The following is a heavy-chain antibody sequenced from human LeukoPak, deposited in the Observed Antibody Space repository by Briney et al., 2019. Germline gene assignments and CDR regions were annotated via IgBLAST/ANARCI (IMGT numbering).Heavy chain of an antibody. CDR2: INHSGST. CDR3: ASSYYDSSGYYLLRDV. J-gene: IGHJ6*04. CDR1: GGSFSGYY. V-gene: IGHV4-34*01. Sequence: SETLSLTCAVYGGSFSGYYWSWIRQPPGKGLEWIGEINHSGSTNYNPSLKSRVTISVDTSKNQFSLKLSSVTAADTAVYYCASSYYDSSGYYLLRDVWGKGTTVTVSS. D-gene: IGHD3-22*01.